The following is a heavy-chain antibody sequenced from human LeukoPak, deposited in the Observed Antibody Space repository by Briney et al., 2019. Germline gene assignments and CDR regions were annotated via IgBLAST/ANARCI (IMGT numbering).Heavy chain of an antibody. Sequence: GGSLRLSCAASGFTFSSYWMHWVRQAPGKGLVWVSRINSDGSSTSYADSVKGRFTISRDNAKNTLYLQMNSLRAEDTAVYYCARDPSRYDFWSGYYTHNWFDPWGQETLVTVSS. J-gene: IGHJ5*02. CDR3: ARDPSRYDFWSGYYTHNWFDP. CDR2: INSDGSST. D-gene: IGHD3-3*01. CDR1: GFTFSSYW. V-gene: IGHV3-74*01.